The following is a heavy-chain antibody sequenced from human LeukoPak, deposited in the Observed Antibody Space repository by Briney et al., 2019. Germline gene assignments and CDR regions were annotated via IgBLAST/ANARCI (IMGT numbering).Heavy chain of an antibody. CDR1: GYIFIDYG. CDR3: ARVPPPPAPYSRIWYGDY. D-gene: IGHD6-13*01. V-gene: IGHV1-18*01. Sequence: ASVKVSCKAAGYIFIDYGISWVRQAAGQGLEWMGWINCYNGDTKFGQKFQGRVSMTTDTSTSTAYMELRSLRSDDTAVYYCARVPPPPAPYSRIWYGDYWGPGTLVPVSS. CDR2: INCYNGDT. J-gene: IGHJ4*02.